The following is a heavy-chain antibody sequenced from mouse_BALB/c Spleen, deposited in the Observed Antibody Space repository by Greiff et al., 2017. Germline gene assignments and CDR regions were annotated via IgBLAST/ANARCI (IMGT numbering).Heavy chain of an antibody. D-gene: IGHD2-14*01. V-gene: IGHV2-2*02. CDR1: GFSLTSYG. CDR2: IWSGGST. J-gene: IGHJ4*01. CDR3: ARTLPYRYDDYYAMDY. Sequence: VKLMESGPGLVQPSQTLSITCTVSGFSLTSYGVHWVRQSPGKGLEWLGVIWSGGSTAYNAAFISRLSISKDNAKSQVFFKMNSLQANDTAIYYCARTLPYRYDDYYAMDYWGQGTSVTVSS.